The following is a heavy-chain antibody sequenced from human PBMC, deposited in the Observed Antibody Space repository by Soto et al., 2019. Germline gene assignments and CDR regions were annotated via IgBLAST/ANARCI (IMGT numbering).Heavy chain of an antibody. CDR3: AKDKGSGVGGYYGMDV. CDR1: GFTFDDYA. J-gene: IGHJ6*02. CDR2: ISWNSGSI. Sequence: DVQLVESGGGLVQPGRSLRLSCAASGFTFDDYAMHWVRQAPGKGLEWVSGISWNSGSIGYADSVKGRFTISRDNAKNSLYLQMNSLRAEDTALYYCAKDKGSGVGGYYGMDVWGQGTTVTVSS. V-gene: IGHV3-9*01. D-gene: IGHD6-19*01.